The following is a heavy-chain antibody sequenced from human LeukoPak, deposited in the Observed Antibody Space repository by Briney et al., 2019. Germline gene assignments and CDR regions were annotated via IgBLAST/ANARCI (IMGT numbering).Heavy chain of an antibody. Sequence: GGSLRLSCAASGFTFSSYAMHWVRQAPGKGLEWVAVIWYDGSNKYYADSVKGRFTISRDNSKNTLYLQMNSLRAEDTAVYYCARDPRYNWNDFLDYWGQGTLVTVSS. CDR2: IWYDGSNK. J-gene: IGHJ4*02. CDR3: ARDPRYNWNDFLDY. CDR1: GFTFSSYA. D-gene: IGHD1-20*01. V-gene: IGHV3-33*08.